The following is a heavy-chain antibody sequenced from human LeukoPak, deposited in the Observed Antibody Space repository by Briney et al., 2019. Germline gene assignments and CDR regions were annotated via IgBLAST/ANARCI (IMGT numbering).Heavy chain of an antibody. CDR2: ISYDGNNR. CDR1: GFTFSSYA. V-gene: IGHV3-30-3*01. CDR3: AKDTESYDSGEGLYMDV. Sequence: QPGRSLRLSCGASGFTFSSYALHWVRQAPGKGLEWVAVISYDGNNRDHADSVKGRFTISRDNSKNTLYLQMNSLRAEDTAVYYCAKDTESYDSGEGLYMDVWGKGTTVTVSS. J-gene: IGHJ6*03. D-gene: IGHD3-22*01.